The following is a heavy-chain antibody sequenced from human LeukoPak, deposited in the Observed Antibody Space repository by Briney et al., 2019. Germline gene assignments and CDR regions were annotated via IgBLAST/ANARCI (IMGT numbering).Heavy chain of an antibody. CDR1: GGTFSSYA. CDR2: IIPVFGTA. D-gene: IGHD6-13*01. J-gene: IGHJ4*02. Sequence: SVKVSCKASGGTFSSYAISWVRQAPGQGLEWMGGIIPVFGTANYAQKFQGRVTITADESTSTAYMELSSLRSEDTAVYYCAKAIAATGRWWIFDYWGQGTLVTVSS. V-gene: IGHV1-69*13. CDR3: AKAIAATGRWWIFDY.